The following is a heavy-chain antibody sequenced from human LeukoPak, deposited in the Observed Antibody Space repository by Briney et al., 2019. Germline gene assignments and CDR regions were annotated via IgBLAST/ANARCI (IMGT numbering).Heavy chain of an antibody. CDR1: GFTFSSYS. CDR3: ARDWGGQQLYYFDY. Sequence: RGSLRLSCAASGFTFSSYSMNWVRQAPGKGLEWVSSISSSSSYIYYAESVKGRFTISRDNAKNSLYLQMNSLRAEDTAVYYCARDWGGQQLYYFDYWGQGILVTVSS. CDR2: ISSSSSYI. D-gene: IGHD6-13*01. V-gene: IGHV3-21*01. J-gene: IGHJ4*02.